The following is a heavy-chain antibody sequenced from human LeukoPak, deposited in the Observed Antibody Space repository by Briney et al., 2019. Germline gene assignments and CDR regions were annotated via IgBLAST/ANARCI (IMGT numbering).Heavy chain of an antibody. D-gene: IGHD3-16*01. V-gene: IGHV3-7*01. CDR3: VRQMIRFWFDP. CDR2: INPDGSQK. CDR1: GFTFSLYW. J-gene: IGHJ5*02. Sequence: GGSLRLSCVASGFTFSLYWMTWVRQFPGKGLEWVADINPDGSQKYSVDSVKGRFTISRDNARNAVFLQMNSLRDDDTAVYYGVRQMIRFWFDPWGQGSRVTVSS.